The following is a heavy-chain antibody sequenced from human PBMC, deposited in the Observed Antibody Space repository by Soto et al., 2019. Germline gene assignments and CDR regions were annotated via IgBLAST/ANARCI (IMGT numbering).Heavy chain of an antibody. CDR2: VSKSDYT. CDR1: GFPFNNYG. V-gene: IGHV3-21*04. J-gene: IGHJ4*02. CDR3: AREDSIIIPAVSDF. D-gene: IGHD2-2*01. Sequence: GGSLRLSCVVYGFPFNNYGINWVRQAPGKGLEWVSTVSKSDYTYYSDLVKGRFTISRNNAKNTVSLQMNTLRAEDTAVYFCAREDSIIIPAVSDFWGQGTLVTVSS.